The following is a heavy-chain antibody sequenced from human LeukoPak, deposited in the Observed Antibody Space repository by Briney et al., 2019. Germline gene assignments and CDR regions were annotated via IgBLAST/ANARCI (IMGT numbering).Heavy chain of an antibody. D-gene: IGHD3-22*01. CDR1: EYTFTSYD. CDR2: MNPNSGNT. V-gene: IGHV1-8*03. CDR3: ARGRNYYDSSGYYEYYFDY. Sequence: ASVKVSCKASEYTFTSYDINWVRQATGQGLERVGWMNPNSGNTGYAQKFQGRVTITRNTSISTAYMELSSLRSEDTAVYYCARGRNYYDSSGYYEYYFDYWGQGTLVTVSS. J-gene: IGHJ4*02.